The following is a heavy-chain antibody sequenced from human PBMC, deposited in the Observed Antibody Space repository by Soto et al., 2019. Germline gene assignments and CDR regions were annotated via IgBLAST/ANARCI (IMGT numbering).Heavy chain of an antibody. CDR2: VSYSGGT. J-gene: IGHJ6*02. CDR1: GGSSSNYY. CDR3: ARRGGLTVVSYYYYGMDV. Sequence: SETLSLTCSVSGGSSSNYYWSWIRQPPGKGLEWLGYVSYSGGTSYNPSLKSRVTISLDTSKNQLSLKLSSVTAADTAVYYCARRGGLTVVSYYYYGMDVWGQGTTVTVSS. D-gene: IGHD2-21*01. V-gene: IGHV4-59*08.